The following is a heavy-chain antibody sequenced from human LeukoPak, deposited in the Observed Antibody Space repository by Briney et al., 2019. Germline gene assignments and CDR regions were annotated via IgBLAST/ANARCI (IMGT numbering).Heavy chain of an antibody. CDR3: ARVYYYGSGSYYYYYYGMDV. J-gene: IGHJ6*02. CDR2: INPNSGGT. CDR1: GYTFTSYY. V-gene: IGHV1-2*02. D-gene: IGHD3-10*01. Sequence: ASVKVSCKASGYTFTSYYMHWVRQAPGQGLEWMGWINPNSGGTNYAQKFQGRVTMTRDTSISTAYMELSRLRSDDTAVYYCARVYYYGSGSYYYYYYGMDVWGQGTTVTVSS.